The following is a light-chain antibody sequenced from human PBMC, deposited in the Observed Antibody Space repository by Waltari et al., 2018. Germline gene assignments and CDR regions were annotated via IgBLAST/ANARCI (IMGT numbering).Light chain of an antibody. CDR2: GAS. V-gene: IGKV3-15*01. Sequence: EIVMTQSPATLSMSPGESATLFCRASQSVSSHLAWYQQKPGQAPRLLLFGASTRATGTPARFRGSGSGTEFTLTISSLQSEDFAVYYCQHYDNWLYSFGQGTKVEIK. CDR3: QHYDNWLYS. CDR1: QSVSSH. J-gene: IGKJ2*03.